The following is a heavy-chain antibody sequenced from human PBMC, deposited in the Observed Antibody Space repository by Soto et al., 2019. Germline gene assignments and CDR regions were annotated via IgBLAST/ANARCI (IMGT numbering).Heavy chain of an antibody. V-gene: IGHV3-23*01. CDR1: GFTFSSYA. CDR3: AKWGGYYDILTGPD. J-gene: IGHJ4*02. Sequence: GGSLSLSCAASGFTFSSYAMSWVRQAPGKGLEWVSAISGSGGSTYYADSVKGRFTISRDNSKNTLYLQMNSLRAEDTAVYYCAKWGGYYDILTGPDWGQGTLVTVSS. CDR2: ISGSGGST. D-gene: IGHD3-9*01.